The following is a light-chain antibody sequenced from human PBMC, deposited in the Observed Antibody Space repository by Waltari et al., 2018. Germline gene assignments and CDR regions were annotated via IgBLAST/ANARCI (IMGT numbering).Light chain of an antibody. CDR3: CSYAGSSTWV. V-gene: IGLV2-23*01. Sequence: QSALTQPASVSGSPGQSITISCTGTSSDVGSYNLFSCYQQHPGKAPKLRTYEGSKGPSGVSNRFSGSKSGNTASLTISGLQAEDEADYYCCSYAGSSTWVFGGGTKLTVL. J-gene: IGLJ3*02. CDR1: SSDVGSYNL. CDR2: EGS.